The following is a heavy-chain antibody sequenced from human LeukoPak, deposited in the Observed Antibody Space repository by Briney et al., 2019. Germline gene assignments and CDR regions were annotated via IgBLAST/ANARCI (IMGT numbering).Heavy chain of an antibody. Sequence: SETLSLTCTVSGDSISSYYWSWIRQPPGKGLEWIGYIYYSGSTNYNPSLKSRVTISVDTSKNLFSLKLSSVTAADTAVYYCARVGAMYYYGSEPHWFDPWGQGTLVTVSS. V-gene: IGHV4-59*01. J-gene: IGHJ5*02. CDR3: ARVGAMYYYGSEPHWFDP. CDR2: IYYSGST. D-gene: IGHD3-10*01. CDR1: GDSISSYY.